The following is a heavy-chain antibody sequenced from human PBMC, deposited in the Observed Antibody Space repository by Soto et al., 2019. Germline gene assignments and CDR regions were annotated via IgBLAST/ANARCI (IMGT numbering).Heavy chain of an antibody. CDR2: ISSNGGST. V-gene: IGHV3-64D*08. Sequence: GGSLRLSCSASGFTFSSYAMHWVRQAPGKGLEYVSAISSNGGSTYYADSVKGRFTISRDNSKNTLYPQMSSLRSEDTAVYYCANSIPAAMGSEYFQHWGQGTLVTVSS. J-gene: IGHJ1*01. CDR1: GFTFSSYA. D-gene: IGHD2-2*01. CDR3: ANSIPAAMGSEYFQH.